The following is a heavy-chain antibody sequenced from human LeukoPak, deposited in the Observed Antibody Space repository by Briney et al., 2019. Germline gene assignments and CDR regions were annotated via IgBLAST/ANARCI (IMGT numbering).Heavy chain of an antibody. Sequence: GASVKVSCKASGGTFISYAISWVRQAPGQGLEWMGGIIPIFGTPNYAQKFQGRVTITADKSTSTAYMELSSLRSEDTAVYYCALNGGVTVAMDPWAAAGIFDYWGQGTLVTVSS. CDR3: ALNGGVTVAMDPWAAAGIFDY. V-gene: IGHV1-69*06. CDR2: IIPIFGTP. D-gene: IGHD6-13*01. J-gene: IGHJ4*02. CDR1: GGTFISYA.